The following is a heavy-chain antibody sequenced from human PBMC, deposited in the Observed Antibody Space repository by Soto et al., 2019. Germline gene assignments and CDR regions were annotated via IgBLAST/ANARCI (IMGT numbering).Heavy chain of an antibody. CDR1: GGSFSGYY. CDR2: INHSGST. D-gene: IGHD6-6*01. Sequence: SETLSLTCAVYGGSFSGYYWSWIRQPPGKGLEWSGEINHSGSTNYNPSLKSRVTISVDTSKNQFSLTLSSVTAVDTAVYYCASHWGIAARKGTFMDYWGQRTLVTVS. CDR3: ASHWGIAARKGTFMDY. V-gene: IGHV4-34*01. J-gene: IGHJ4*02.